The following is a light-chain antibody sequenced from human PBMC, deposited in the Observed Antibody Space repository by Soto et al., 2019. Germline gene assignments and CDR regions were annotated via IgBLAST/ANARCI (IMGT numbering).Light chain of an antibody. J-gene: IGKJ3*01. V-gene: IGKV3-20*01. CDR1: ESVSSSY. CDR3: QQYGSSPFT. Sequence: EIGLTQSPGTLSLSPGESATLSCGASESVSSSYLAWYQQKPGQAHRLLIYGATTRLRGVPDRFSGSGSGTDFTLTISRLEPEDFAVYYCQQYGSSPFTFGPGTKVDI. CDR2: GAT.